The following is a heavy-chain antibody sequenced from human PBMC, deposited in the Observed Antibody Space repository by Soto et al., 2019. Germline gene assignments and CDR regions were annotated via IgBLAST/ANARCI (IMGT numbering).Heavy chain of an antibody. J-gene: IGHJ6*02. V-gene: IGHV3-11*01. CDR3: ARDDFWSGFYDYDYYNGMDV. CDR1: GFTFRDYC. D-gene: IGHD3-3*01. Sequence: PGESLRLPCAASGFTFRDYCMSWIRQAPGKGLWWVSYISFSGSTIYYADSVKGRFTISRDNAKNSLYLKMNTLRAEDTAVYYCARDDFWSGFYDYDYYNGMDVWGQGTTVPVSS. CDR2: ISFSGSTI.